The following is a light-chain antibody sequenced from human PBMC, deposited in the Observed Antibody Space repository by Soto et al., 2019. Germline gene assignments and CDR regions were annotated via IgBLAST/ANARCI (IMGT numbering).Light chain of an antibody. CDR1: QTISSW. V-gene: IGKV1-5*03. J-gene: IGKJ1*01. Sequence: DIQMTQSPSTLSGSVGDRDTIPCRASQTISSWLAWYQQKPGKAPKLLIYKASTLKSGVPSRFSGSGSGTEFTLTISSLQPDDFAVYYCQQYGSSPKTFGQGTKVDI. CDR3: QQYGSSPKT. CDR2: KAS.